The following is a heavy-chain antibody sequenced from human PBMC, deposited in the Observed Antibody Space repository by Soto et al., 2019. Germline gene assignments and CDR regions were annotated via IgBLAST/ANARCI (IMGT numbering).Heavy chain of an antibody. CDR3: ARAQKLVHNVVVTAIQTPGAFDI. J-gene: IGHJ3*02. D-gene: IGHD2-21*02. CDR1: GGSISSYY. V-gene: IGHV4-59*01. CDR2: IYYSGST. Sequence: QVQLQESGPGLVKPSETLSLTCTVSGGSISSYYWSWIRQPPGKGLEWIGYIYYSGSTNYNPSPKSRVTISVDTSKNQFSLKPSSVTAADTAVYYCARAQKLVHNVVVTAIQTPGAFDIWGQGTMVTVSS.